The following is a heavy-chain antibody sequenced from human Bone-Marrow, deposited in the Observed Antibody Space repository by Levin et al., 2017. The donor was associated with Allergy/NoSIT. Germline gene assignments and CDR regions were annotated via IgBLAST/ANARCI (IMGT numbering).Heavy chain of an antibody. J-gene: IGHJ4*02. CDR1: GIAFSSYD. D-gene: IGHD1-26*01. CDR2: ISRSGDAV. Sequence: GESLKISCTAFGIAFSSYDMNWVRQAPGMGLEWISYISRSGDAVYLADSVKGRFNISRDNAKSSLYLHMSSLGSEDTAVYYCAGPLGAHDYWGQGTLVTVSS. CDR3: AGPLGAHDY. V-gene: IGHV3-48*03.